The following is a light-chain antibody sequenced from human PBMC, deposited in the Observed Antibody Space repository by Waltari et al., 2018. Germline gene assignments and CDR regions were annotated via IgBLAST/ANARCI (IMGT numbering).Light chain of an antibody. CDR2: GKN. Sequence: SSELTQDPAVSVALGQTVRITCQGDRRRSSYASWYQQKPGQAPVLVIYGKNNRPSGIPDRFSGSSSGNTASLTITGAQAEDEADYYCNSRDSSGNHVVFGGGTKLTVL. J-gene: IGLJ2*01. CDR1: RRRSSY. V-gene: IGLV3-19*01. CDR3: NSRDSSGNHVV.